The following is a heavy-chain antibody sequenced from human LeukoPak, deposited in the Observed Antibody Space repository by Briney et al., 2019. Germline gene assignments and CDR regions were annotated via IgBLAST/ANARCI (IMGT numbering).Heavy chain of an antibody. CDR3: ARATSLVLPAADHYYYGLAV. Sequence: ASVKVSCKASGYTFTDYYMHWVRQAPGQGLEWMGRINPNSGGTNSAQKFQGRVTMTRDTSISTAYMELSRLRSDDTAVYYCARATSLVLPAADHYYYGLAVWGQGTTVTVSS. V-gene: IGHV1-2*02. D-gene: IGHD2-2*01. CDR2: INPNSGGT. J-gene: IGHJ6*02. CDR1: GYTFTDYY.